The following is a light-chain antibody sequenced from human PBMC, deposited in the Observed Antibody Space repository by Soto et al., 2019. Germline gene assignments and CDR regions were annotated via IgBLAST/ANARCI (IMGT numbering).Light chain of an antibody. J-gene: IGKJ1*01. V-gene: IGKV4-1*01. CDR3: QQYCNPPCA. Sequence: DIVMTQSPYSLTVSLGERATINCKPSQNVLYSSNNKNYLAWYQQKPGQPPKLLIYWASTRESGVPDRFSGTGSGRDFTLTISSLRDKDVGVYDWQQYCNPPCAFGQGTNVEIK. CDR2: WAS. CDR1: QNVLYSSNNKNY.